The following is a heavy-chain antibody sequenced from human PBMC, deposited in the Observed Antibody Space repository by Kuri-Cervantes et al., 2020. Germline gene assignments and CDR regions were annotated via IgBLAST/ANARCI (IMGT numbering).Heavy chain of an antibody. V-gene: IGHV1-18*01. J-gene: IGHJ6*03. CDR1: GGTFSSYA. D-gene: IGHD2-2*01. Sequence: ASVKVSCKASGGTFSSYAISWVRQAPGQGLEWMGWISAYNGNTNYAQKLQGRVTMTTDTSTSTAYMELRSLRSDDTAVYYCARADCSSTSCYAFFGYYYYYMDVWGKGTTVTVSS. CDR3: ARADCSSTSCYAFFGYYYYYMDV. CDR2: ISAYNGNT.